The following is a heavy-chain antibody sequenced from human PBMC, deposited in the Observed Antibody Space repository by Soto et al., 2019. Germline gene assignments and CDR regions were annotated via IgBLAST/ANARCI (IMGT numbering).Heavy chain of an antibody. V-gene: IGHV3-15*01. CDR2: IKSKTDGGTT. CDR3: TTEPAAYDILTGYVR. CDR1: GFTFSNAW. Sequence: GGSLRLSCAASGFTFSNAWMSWVRQAPGKGLEWVGRIKSKTDGGTTDYAAPVKGRFTISRDDSKNTLYLQMNSLKTEDTAVYYCTTEPAAYDILTGYVRWGQGTLVTVSS. D-gene: IGHD3-9*01. J-gene: IGHJ4*02.